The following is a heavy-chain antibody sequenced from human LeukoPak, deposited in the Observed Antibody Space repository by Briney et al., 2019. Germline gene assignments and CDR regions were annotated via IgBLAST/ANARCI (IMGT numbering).Heavy chain of an antibody. J-gene: IGHJ4*02. V-gene: IGHV3-48*03. CDR1: GFTFSSYE. CDR2: ISSSGSTK. CDR3: AREQFFY. Sequence: GGSLRLSCAASGFTFSSYEMNWVRQAPGKGLEWVSYISSSGSTKYYTDSVKGRFTISRDNAKNSLYLQMNSLRAEDTAVYYCAREQFFYWGQGTLVTVSS. D-gene: IGHD3-3*01.